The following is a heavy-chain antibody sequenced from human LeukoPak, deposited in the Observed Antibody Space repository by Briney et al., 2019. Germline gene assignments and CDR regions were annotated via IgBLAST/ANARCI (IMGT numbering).Heavy chain of an antibody. CDR2: IYYSGST. V-gene: IGHV4-59*01. D-gene: IGHD2-2*01. Sequence: PSETLSLTCTVSGDSISSYYWSWIWQSPGKGLEWIGYIYYSGSTNYNPSLKSRVTISVDTSKNQFSLKLSSVTAADTAVYYCAREDCSGTSCSEYVWGQGTTVTVSS. J-gene: IGHJ6*02. CDR1: GDSISSYY. CDR3: AREDCSGTSCSEYV.